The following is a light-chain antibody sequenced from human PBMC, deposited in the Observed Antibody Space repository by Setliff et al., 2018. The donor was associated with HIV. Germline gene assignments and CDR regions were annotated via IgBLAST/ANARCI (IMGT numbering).Light chain of an antibody. Sequence: EIVLTQTPGTLSLFPGESATLSCRASESVSLAQLAWYQQRPGQAPKLLIYDASKRATGIPDRFSGSGSGTDFTLTISRLEPEDFAVYYCQQYSNSRTFGQGTK. CDR2: DAS. CDR3: QQYSNSRT. CDR1: ESVSLAQ. J-gene: IGKJ1*01. V-gene: IGKV3-20*01.